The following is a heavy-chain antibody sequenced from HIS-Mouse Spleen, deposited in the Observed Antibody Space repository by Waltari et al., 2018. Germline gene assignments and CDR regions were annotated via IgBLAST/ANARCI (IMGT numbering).Heavy chain of an antibody. D-gene: IGHD6-13*01. J-gene: IGHJ2*01. Sequence: QLQLQESGPGLVKPSETLSLTCTVSGGSISSSSYYWGWIRQPPGKGLVWVGSIYYRGSTYSNQSLKSRGTISVDTSKNQFALKLSCVTAAEPAVYYCAREIPYSSSWYDWYFDLWGRGTLVTVSS. CDR3: AREIPYSSSWYDWYFDL. CDR1: GGSISSSSYY. CDR2: IYYRGST. V-gene: IGHV4-39*07.